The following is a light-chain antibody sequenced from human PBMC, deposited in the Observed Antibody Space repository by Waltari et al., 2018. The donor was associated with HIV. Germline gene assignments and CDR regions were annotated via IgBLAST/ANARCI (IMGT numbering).Light chain of an antibody. CDR1: QSIGLF. J-gene: IGKJ2*01. CDR2: KAS. CDR3: QQYYDYPYT. Sequence: DIQMTQSPSTLSASVGDRVTITCRASQSIGLFLAWYQQRPGSAPMLLVYKASDLESGVPSRFSGSGSEKEFSLTISSLQADDFATYFCQQYYDYPYTFGQGTKVEI. V-gene: IGKV1-5*03.